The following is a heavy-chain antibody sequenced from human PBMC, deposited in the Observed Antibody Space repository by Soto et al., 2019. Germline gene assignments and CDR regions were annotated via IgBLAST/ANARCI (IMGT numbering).Heavy chain of an antibody. D-gene: IGHD3-22*01. CDR3: ARADYYDRSGYLLPCGY. CDR1: GYTFTCYA. J-gene: IGHJ4*02. CDR2: MNPNSGNT. V-gene: IGHV1-8*01. Sequence: ASVKVSCKASGYTFTCYASNWVRQATGQGLEWMGWMNPNSGNTGYAQKFQGRVTMTRNTSISTAYMELSSLRSEDTAVYYCARADYYDRSGYLLPCGYWGQGTLVAVSS.